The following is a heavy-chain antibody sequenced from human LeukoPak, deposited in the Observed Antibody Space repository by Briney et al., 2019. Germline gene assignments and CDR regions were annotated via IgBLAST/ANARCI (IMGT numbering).Heavy chain of an antibody. V-gene: IGHV3-15*01. Sequence: GGSLRLSCAASGLTFSDAWMSWVRQAPGKGLEWVGRIKSKADGGTTDYATPVKDRFTISRDDSKNTLYLQMSSLKSEDTAVYFCATRPPPYGDYYLDYWGQGTLGTISS. J-gene: IGHJ4*02. CDR3: ATRPPPYGDYYLDY. CDR2: IKSKADGGTT. CDR1: GLTFSDAW. D-gene: IGHD4-17*01.